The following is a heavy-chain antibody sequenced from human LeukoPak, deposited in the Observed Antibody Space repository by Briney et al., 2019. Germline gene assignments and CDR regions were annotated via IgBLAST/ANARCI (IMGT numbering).Heavy chain of an antibody. CDR1: GFTFSNAW. CDR2: IKSKNDGGTT. D-gene: IGHD2-21*02. Sequence: GGSLRLSCAASGFTFSNAWMSWVRQAPGKGLEWVGRIKSKNDGGTTDYAASVKGRFTISRDDSKNTLYLQMNSLKTEDTAVYYCTTATDCGGDCYSHDAFDIWGQGTMVTVSS. J-gene: IGHJ3*02. V-gene: IGHV3-15*01. CDR3: TTATDCGGDCYSHDAFDI.